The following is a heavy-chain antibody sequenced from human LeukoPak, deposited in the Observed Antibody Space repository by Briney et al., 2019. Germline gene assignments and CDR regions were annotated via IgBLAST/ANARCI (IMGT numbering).Heavy chain of an antibody. CDR2: IKEDGSER. V-gene: IGHV3-7*03. D-gene: IGHD1-26*01. Sequence: GGSLRLSCAASGFTFSSYAMHWVRQTPGKGLEWVASIKEDGSERQYVDSVKGRFTISRDNAKNSLYLQMNSLRAEDTAVYYCARDYVGVFDYWGQGTLVTVSS. CDR1: GFTFSSYA. CDR3: ARDYVGVFDY. J-gene: IGHJ4*02.